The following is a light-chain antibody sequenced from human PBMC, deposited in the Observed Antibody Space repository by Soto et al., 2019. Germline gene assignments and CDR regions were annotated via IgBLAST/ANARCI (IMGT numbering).Light chain of an antibody. V-gene: IGLV2-14*01. J-gene: IGLJ1*01. CDR3: TSYTSSGTYV. CDR2: DVS. Sequence: QSALTQPASVSGSPGQSITISCTGTSSDVGGCNYVSWHQQHPGKAPKLTIYDVSSRPSGVSNRFSASKSGNTASLTISGLQAEDEADYYCTSYTSSGTYVFGTGTKVTVL. CDR1: SSDVGGCNY.